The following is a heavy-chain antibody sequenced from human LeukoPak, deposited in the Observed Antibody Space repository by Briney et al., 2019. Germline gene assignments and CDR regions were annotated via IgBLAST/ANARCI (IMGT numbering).Heavy chain of an antibody. CDR3: TTLPDCSSTSCLDY. D-gene: IGHD2-2*01. J-gene: IGHJ4*02. V-gene: IGHV3-15*01. Sequence: GGSLRLSCAASGFTFSNAWMSWVRQAPGKGLEWVGRIKSKTDGGTTDYAAPVKGRFTISRDDSKNTLYLQMNSLKTEDTAVYYCTTLPDCSSTSCLDYWGQGTLVTVSS. CDR1: GFTFSNAW. CDR2: IKSKTDGGTT.